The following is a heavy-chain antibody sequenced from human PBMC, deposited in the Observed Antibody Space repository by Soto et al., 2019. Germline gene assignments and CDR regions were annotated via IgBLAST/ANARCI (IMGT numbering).Heavy chain of an antibody. D-gene: IGHD5-18*01. CDR3: TRHTWIQLPPN. V-gene: IGHV4-59*08. CDR2: IYYSGDT. CDR1: GGSISGYY. Sequence: QVQLQESGPGLVKPSETLSLTCTVSGGSISGYYWSWIRQPPGKGLEWIGYIYYSGDTNYNPSLESRVTISVDTSKNQFSLKLSSVTAADTAVYYCTRHTWIQLPPNWGRGTLVTVSS. J-gene: IGHJ4*02.